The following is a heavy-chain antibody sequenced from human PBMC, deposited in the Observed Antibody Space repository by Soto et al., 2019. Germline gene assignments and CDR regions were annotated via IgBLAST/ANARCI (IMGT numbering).Heavy chain of an antibody. Sequence: ASVKVSCKASGGTFSSYAISWVRQAPGQGLEWMGGIIPIFGTANYAQKFQGRVTITADESTSTAYMELSSLRSEDTAVYYCARARGYGDHNYGMDVWGQGTTVTVSS. V-gene: IGHV1-69*13. CDR1: GGTFSSYA. CDR2: IIPIFGTA. CDR3: ARARGYGDHNYGMDV. D-gene: IGHD4-17*01. J-gene: IGHJ6*02.